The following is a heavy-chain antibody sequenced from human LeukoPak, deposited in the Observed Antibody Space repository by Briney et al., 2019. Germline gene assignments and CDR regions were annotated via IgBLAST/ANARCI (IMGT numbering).Heavy chain of an antibody. D-gene: IGHD3-9*01. V-gene: IGHV1/OR15-1*04. Sequence: ASVKVSCKASGYIFTDYYMHWVRQAPGQELGWMGRINPNSGGTNYAQKFQGRVTMTRDTSISTAYMELSSLRSEDTAVYYCARGGRYFDWLWAFDIWGQGTMVTVSS. CDR1: GYIFTDYY. CDR2: INPNSGGT. CDR3: ARGGRYFDWLWAFDI. J-gene: IGHJ3*02.